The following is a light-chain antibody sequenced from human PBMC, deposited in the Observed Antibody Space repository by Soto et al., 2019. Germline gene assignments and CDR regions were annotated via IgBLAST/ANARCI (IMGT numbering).Light chain of an antibody. V-gene: IGLV2-8*01. CDR3: SSYVGNNNLM. CDR1: SSDVGGYNF. CDR2: EVT. Sequence: QSALTQPPSASGSPGQSVTISCTGTSSDVGGYNFVSWYQQHPGKAPKLMIYEVTKRPSGVTDRFSGSKSGNTASLTVSGLQAEDEAAYYCSSYVGNNNLMFGGGTKVTVL. J-gene: IGLJ3*02.